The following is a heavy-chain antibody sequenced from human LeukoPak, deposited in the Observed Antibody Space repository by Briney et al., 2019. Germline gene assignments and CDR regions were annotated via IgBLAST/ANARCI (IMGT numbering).Heavy chain of an antibody. V-gene: IGHV1-2*06. CDR3: AMEDRKVVPAARFDP. CDR1: GYTFTGYY. J-gene: IGHJ5*02. Sequence: ASVKVSCKASGYTFTGYYMHWVRQAPGQGLEWMGRINPNSGGTNYAQKFQGRVTMTRDTSISTAYMELSRLRSDVTAVYYCAMEDRKVVPAARFDPWGQGTLVTVSS. CDR2: INPNSGGT. D-gene: IGHD2-2*01.